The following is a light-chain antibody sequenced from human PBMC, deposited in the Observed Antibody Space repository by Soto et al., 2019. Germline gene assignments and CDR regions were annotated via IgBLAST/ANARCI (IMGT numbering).Light chain of an antibody. CDR3: QQYGSSPRYT. CDR1: QSVSSSY. V-gene: IGKV3-20*01. CDR2: GAS. Sequence: EIVLTQSPGTLSLSPGERATLSCRASQSVSSSYLDWYQQKPGQAPRLLIYGASSRATGSPDRFSGSESGTGFTIRISRLEPVDFAEYYCQQYGSSPRYTCGQGTKLGIK. J-gene: IGKJ2*01.